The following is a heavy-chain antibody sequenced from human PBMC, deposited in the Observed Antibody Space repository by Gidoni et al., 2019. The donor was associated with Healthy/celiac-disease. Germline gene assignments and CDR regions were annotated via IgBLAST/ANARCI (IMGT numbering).Heavy chain of an antibody. D-gene: IGHD3-22*01. CDR2: ISGSGGST. CDR1: GFTFSSYA. CDR3: AKVKFCDSSGYDWYFDL. V-gene: IGHV3-23*01. Sequence: EVQLLESGGGLVQPGGSLRLSCAASGFTFSSYAMSWVRQAPGKGLEWVSAISGSGGSTYYADSVKGRFTISRDNSKNTLYLQMNSLRAEDTAVYYCAKVKFCDSSGYDWYFDLWGRGTLVTVSS. J-gene: IGHJ2*01.